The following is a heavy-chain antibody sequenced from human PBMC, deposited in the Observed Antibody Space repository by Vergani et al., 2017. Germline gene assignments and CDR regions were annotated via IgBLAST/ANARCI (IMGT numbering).Heavy chain of an antibody. D-gene: IGHD3-3*01. V-gene: IGHV3-21*01. CDR2: ISSSSSYI. CDR1: GFTFSSYS. CDR3: ARDLRFLEWLWGLPDDAFDI. Sequence: EVQLVESGGGLVKPGGSLRLSCAASGFTFSSYSMNWVRQAPGKGLEWVSSISSSSSYIYYADSVKGRFTISRDNAKNSLYLQMNSLRAEDTAVYYCARDLRFLEWLWGLPDDAFDIWGQGTMVTVSS. J-gene: IGHJ3*02.